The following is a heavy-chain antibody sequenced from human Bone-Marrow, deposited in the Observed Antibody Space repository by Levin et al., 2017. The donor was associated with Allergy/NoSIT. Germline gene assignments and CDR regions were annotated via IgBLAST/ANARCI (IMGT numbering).Heavy chain of an antibody. J-gene: IGHJ4*02. CDR2: IYPGDSDT. Sequence: GESLKISCKGSGYSFTSYWIGWVRQMPGKGLEWMGIIYPGDSDTRYSPSFQGQVTISADKSISTAYLQWSSLKASDTAMYYCARQTTPYGSGYYFDYWGQGTLVTVSS. CDR3: ARQTTPYGSGYYFDY. D-gene: IGHD3-10*01. CDR1: GYSFTSYW. V-gene: IGHV5-51*01.